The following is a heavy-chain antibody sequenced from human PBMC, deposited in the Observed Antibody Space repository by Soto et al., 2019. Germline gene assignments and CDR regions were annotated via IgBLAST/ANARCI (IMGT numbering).Heavy chain of an antibody. J-gene: IGHJ5*02. V-gene: IGHV4-39*07. D-gene: IGHD1-26*01. CDR1: GGSTSSSSYY. Sequence: SETLSPTCTVSGGSTSSSSYYWGWIRQPPWKGLEWIGSIYYSGSTYYNPSLKSLVTISVDTSKNQLSLKMTSVTAADTAVYYCARDMHAGFTHYFDPWGQGTLVNVSS. CDR2: IYYSGST. CDR3: ARDMHAGFTHYFDP.